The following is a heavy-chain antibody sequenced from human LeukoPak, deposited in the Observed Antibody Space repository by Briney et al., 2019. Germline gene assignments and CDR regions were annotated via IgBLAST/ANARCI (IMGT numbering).Heavy chain of an antibody. V-gene: IGHV3-30*18. D-gene: IGHD1-26*01. Sequence: GGSLRLSCAASGFTFRSYGMHWVRQAPGKGLEWVAVISYDGSNKYYADSVKGRFTISRDNSKNTLYLQMNSLRAEDTAVYYCAKDSDSGSYSQGTDYWGQGTLVTVSS. CDR1: GFTFRSYG. J-gene: IGHJ4*02. CDR3: AKDSDSGSYSQGTDY. CDR2: ISYDGSNK.